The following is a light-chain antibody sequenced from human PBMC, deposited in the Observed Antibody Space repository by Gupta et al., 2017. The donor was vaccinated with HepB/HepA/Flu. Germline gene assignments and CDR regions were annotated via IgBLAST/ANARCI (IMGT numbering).Light chain of an antibody. CDR1: QDIRRY. CDR3: QQGNSWPLT. J-gene: IGKJ4*01. CDR2: DAS. Sequence: EIVLTQSPATLSLSPGERATLSCRASQDIRRYLAWYQQKRGQAPRLLIYDASNRATGVPARFSGSGSGTXFTLTIXSLEPEDFAVYYCQQGNSWPLTFGXGTKVEIK. V-gene: IGKV3-11*01.